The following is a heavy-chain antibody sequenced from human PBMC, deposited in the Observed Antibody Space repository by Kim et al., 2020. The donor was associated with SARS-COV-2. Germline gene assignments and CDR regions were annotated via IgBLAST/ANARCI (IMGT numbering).Heavy chain of an antibody. J-gene: IGHJ4*02. CDR1: GFTFGDYA. Sequence: GGSLRLSCAASGFTFGDYAMHWVRQAPGKGLEWVSGISWKSGSVGYVDSVKGRFTISRDNAKNSLYLQMNSLRAEDTAFYYCARDPSSDMDSDYDYAFDYWGQGTLVTVSS. V-gene: IGHV3-9*01. CDR2: ISWKSGSV. D-gene: IGHD5-12*01. CDR3: ARDPSSDMDSDYDYAFDY.